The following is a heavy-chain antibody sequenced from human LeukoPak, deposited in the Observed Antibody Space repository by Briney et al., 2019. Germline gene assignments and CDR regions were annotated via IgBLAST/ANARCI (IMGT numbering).Heavy chain of an antibody. J-gene: IGHJ6*02. CDR2: ITGSGGNT. D-gene: IGHD6-13*01. CDR1: GFIFSSYS. CDR3: AKAASSSWPSYYYGMDV. Sequence: GGSLRLSCAASGFIFSSYSMSWVRQAPGKGVEWVSVITGSGGNTYYADSAKGRFTISKDNSKNTVYLQMSSLRVDDTAVYYCAKAASSSWPSYYYGMDVWGQGTTVTVSS. V-gene: IGHV3-23*01.